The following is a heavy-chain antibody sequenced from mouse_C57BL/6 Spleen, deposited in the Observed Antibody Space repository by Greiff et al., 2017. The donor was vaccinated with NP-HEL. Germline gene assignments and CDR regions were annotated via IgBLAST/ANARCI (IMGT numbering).Heavy chain of an antibody. D-gene: IGHD1-1*01. Sequence: VQLQQSGPELVKPGASVKISCKASGYTFSDYYINWVKQRPGQGLEWIGWIFPGSGSTYYNEKFKGKATLTVDKSSSTAYMLLSSLTSEDSAVYFCARRVYYGSSYFDYWGQSTTLTVSS. CDR3: ARRVYYGSSYFDY. CDR2: IFPGSGST. CDR1: GYTFSDYY. V-gene: IGHV1-75*01. J-gene: IGHJ2*01.